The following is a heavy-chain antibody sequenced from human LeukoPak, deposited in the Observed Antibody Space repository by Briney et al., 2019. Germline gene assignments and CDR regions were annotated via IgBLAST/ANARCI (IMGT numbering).Heavy chain of an antibody. CDR2: IYHSGST. CDR1: GGSISSSNW. V-gene: IGHV4-4*02. J-gene: IGHJ6*02. D-gene: IGHD3-10*01. CDR3: ARDDYYGSNYYYGMDV. Sequence: PSGTLSLTCAVSGGSISSSNWWSWVRQSPEKGLEWIGKIYHSGSTNYNPSLKSRVTISVDKSKNQFSLNLSSVTAAYTAVYYCARDDYYGSNYYYGMDVWGQGTTVTVSS.